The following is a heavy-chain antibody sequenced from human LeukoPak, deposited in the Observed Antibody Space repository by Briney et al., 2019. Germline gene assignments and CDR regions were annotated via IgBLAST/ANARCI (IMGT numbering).Heavy chain of an antibody. D-gene: IGHD3-10*01. CDR3: ARRRAADDAFDI. J-gene: IGHJ3*02. CDR1: GISISSSNSY. V-gene: IGHV4-39*01. CDR2: IYYTGNT. Sequence: SETLSLTCSVSGISISSSNSYWGWIRQPPGKRLEWIGSIYYTGNTYYNASIKSRVTISIDTSKNQFSLKLSSVTAADTAVYYCARRRAADDAFDIWGQGTMVTVSS.